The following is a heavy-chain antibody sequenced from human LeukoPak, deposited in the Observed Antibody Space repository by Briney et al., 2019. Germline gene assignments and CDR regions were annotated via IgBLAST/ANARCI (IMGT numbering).Heavy chain of an antibody. Sequence: PSETLSLTCTVSGGSISSYYWSWIRQPPGKGLEWIGEINHSGSTNYNPSLKSRVTISVDTSKNQFSLKLSSVTAADTAVYYCARERRRPAAGTFYYFDYWGQGTLVTVSS. CDR3: ARERRRPAAGTFYYFDY. J-gene: IGHJ4*02. V-gene: IGHV4-34*01. CDR2: INHSGST. D-gene: IGHD6-13*01. CDR1: GGSISSYY.